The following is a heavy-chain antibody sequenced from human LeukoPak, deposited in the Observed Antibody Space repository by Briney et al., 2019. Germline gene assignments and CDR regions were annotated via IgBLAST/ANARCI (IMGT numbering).Heavy chain of an antibody. CDR3: AKDPDDSGFDY. CDR2: ISYDGSNK. J-gene: IGHJ4*02. CDR1: GFTFSSYG. V-gene: IGHV3-30*18. Sequence: PGGSLRLSCAASGFTFSSYGMHWVRQAPGKGLEWVAVISYDGSNKYYADSVKGRFTISRDNSKNTLYLQMNSLRAEDTAVYYCAKDPDDSGFDYWGQGTLVTVSS. D-gene: IGHD2-21*02.